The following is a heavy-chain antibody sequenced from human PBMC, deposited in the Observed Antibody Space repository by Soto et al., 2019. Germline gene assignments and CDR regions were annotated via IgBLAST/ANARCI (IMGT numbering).Heavy chain of an antibody. CDR2: IYSSGST. CDR1: GGSISSGDYY. J-gene: IGHJ6*02. V-gene: IGHV4-30-4*02. Sequence: KPSETLSLTCTVSGGSISSGDYYWTWIRQPPGKGLEWIGYIYSSGSTYYHPSLTSRITISIDTSKTQFSLNLRSVTAADTAVYYCARAGPHRHSAMDVWGQGTTVTVSS. CDR3: ARAGPHRHSAMDV. D-gene: IGHD3-10*01.